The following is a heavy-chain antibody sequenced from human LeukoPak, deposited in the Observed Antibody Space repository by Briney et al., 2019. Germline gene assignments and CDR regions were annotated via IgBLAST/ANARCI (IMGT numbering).Heavy chain of an antibody. CDR3: AKHIRGVIIGGYFDY. D-gene: IGHD3-10*01. CDR1: GFTFSSYA. J-gene: IGHJ4*02. Sequence: PGGSLRLSCAASGFTFSSYAMSWVRQAPGKGLEWVSAISGSGGSTYYADSVKGRFTISRDNSKNTLYLQMNSLRAEDTAVYYCAKHIRGVIIGGYFDYWGQGTLVIVSS. CDR2: ISGSGGST. V-gene: IGHV3-23*01.